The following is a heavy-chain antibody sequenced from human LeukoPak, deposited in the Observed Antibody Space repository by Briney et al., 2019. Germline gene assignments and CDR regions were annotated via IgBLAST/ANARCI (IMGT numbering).Heavy chain of an antibody. CDR1: GGSISSSSYY. J-gene: IGHJ4*02. Sequence: KSSETLSLTCTVSGGSISSSSYYWGWIRQPPGKGLEWIGSIYYSGSTYYNPSLKSRVTISVDTSKNQFSLKLSSVTAADTAVYYCARQPYYYDSSGYVDYWGQGTLVTVSS. V-gene: IGHV4-39*01. D-gene: IGHD3-22*01. CDR3: ARQPYYYDSSGYVDY. CDR2: IYYSGST.